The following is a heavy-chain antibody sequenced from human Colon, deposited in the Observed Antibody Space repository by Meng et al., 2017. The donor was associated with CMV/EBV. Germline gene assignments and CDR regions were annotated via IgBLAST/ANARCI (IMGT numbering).Heavy chain of an antibody. Sequence: GESLKISCTASGFSVSNSYINWVRQAPGKGLEWVSVVYSGGSTYYADAVKGRFTVSRDNSKNTVYLQINGLRPEDTAVYYCAREGHNWTGFDYWGQGTLVTSPQ. CDR2: VYSGGST. V-gene: IGHV3-66*02. CDR1: GFSVSNSY. CDR3: AREGHNWTGFDY. D-gene: IGHD1-20*01. J-gene: IGHJ4*02.